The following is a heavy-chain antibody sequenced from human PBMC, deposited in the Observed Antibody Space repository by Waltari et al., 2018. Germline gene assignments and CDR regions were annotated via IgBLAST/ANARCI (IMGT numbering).Heavy chain of an antibody. V-gene: IGHV3-48*01. CDR1: GFILSNYN. D-gene: IGHD3-22*01. J-gene: IGHJ4*02. CDR2: NSSRSSTI. Sequence: EVQLVESGGGLVQPGGALRLSCGSSGFILSNYNMNWVRQAPGKVLEWVSYNSSRSSTIYYADSVKGRFTISRDNANNSLYLEMSSLRPEDTAVYYCARALPYYFDATGFSYFDFWGLGTLVTVSS. CDR3: ARALPYYFDATGFSYFDF.